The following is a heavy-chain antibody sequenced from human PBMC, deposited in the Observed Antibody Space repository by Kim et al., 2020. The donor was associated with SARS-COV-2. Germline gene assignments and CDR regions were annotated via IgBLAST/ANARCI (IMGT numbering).Heavy chain of an antibody. J-gene: IGHJ4*02. CDR3: ARGGGYESGWYSY. D-gene: IGHD5-12*01. Sequence: YVDSVKGRFTISRDNAKNSLYLQMNSLRAEDTAVYYCARGGGYESGWYSYWGQGTLVTVSS. V-gene: IGHV3-7*01.